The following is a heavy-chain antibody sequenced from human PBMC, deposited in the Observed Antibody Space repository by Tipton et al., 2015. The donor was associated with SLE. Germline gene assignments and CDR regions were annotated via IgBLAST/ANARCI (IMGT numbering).Heavy chain of an antibody. V-gene: IGHV4-34*01. D-gene: IGHD3-10*01. J-gene: IGHJ4*01. CDR1: GESLSGHY. CDR3: ARGAKERITLVRVRPYYFDY. Sequence: TLSLTCTVYGESLSGHYWVWIRRPPGKGLEWIGDINHSGRIDYNPSLMSRVTISEATSKNQISLTLTSVTAADTGVYYCARGAKERITLVRVRPYYFDYWGQGSLVTVSS. CDR2: INHSGRI.